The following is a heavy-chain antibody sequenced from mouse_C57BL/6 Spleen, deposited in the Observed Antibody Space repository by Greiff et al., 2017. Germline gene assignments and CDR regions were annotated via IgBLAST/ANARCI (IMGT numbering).Heavy chain of an antibody. V-gene: IGHV14-2*01. Sequence: VQLQQSGAELVKPGASVKLSCTASGFNINDYYMHWVKQRPEQGLEWIGRIDPEDGATKYAPQFQGKATITADTSSTTAYQQLSTLTSEDTAVYYCARSPCGSSVFAYWGQGTLVTVSA. CDR1: GFNINDYY. CDR3: ARSPCGSSVFAY. D-gene: IGHD1-1*01. CDR2: IDPEDGAT. J-gene: IGHJ3*01.